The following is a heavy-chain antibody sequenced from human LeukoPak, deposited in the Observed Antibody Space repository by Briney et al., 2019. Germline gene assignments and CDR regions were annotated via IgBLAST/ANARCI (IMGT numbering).Heavy chain of an antibody. CDR3: ARGSRMTTVTRYYYYYYGIDV. CDR1: GYTFTSYG. Sequence: ASVKVSCKASGYTFTSYGISWVRQAPGQGLEWMGWINAYNGNTNYAQKLQGRVTMTTDTSTSTAYMELRSLRSDDTAVYYCARGSRMTTVTRYYYYYYGIDVWGQGTTVTVSS. V-gene: IGHV1-18*01. J-gene: IGHJ6*02. CDR2: INAYNGNT. D-gene: IGHD4-11*01.